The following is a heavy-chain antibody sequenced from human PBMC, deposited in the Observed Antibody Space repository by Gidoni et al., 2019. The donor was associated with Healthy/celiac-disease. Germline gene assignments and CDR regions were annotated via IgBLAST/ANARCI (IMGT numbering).Heavy chain of an antibody. CDR2: IKSKTDGGTT. Sequence: EVQLVESGGGLVKPGGSLRLSCAASGFTFSNAWMNWVRQAPGKGLEWVGRIKSKTDGGTTDYAAPVKGRFTISRDDSKNTLYLQMNSLKTEDTAVYYCTTGDFVDTESYSMDVWGQGTTVTVSS. J-gene: IGHJ6*02. V-gene: IGHV3-15*07. D-gene: IGHD5-18*01. CDR3: TTGDFVDTESYSMDV. CDR1: GFTFSNAW.